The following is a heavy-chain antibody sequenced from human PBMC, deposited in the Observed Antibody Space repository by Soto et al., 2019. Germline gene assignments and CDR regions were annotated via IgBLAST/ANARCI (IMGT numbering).Heavy chain of an antibody. CDR3: ARCQMVRGVILSPDYYYGMDV. J-gene: IGHJ6*02. V-gene: IGHV1-18*01. CDR1: GYTFTSYG. CDR2: ISAYNGNT. Sequence: ASVKVSCKASGYTFTSYGISWVRQAPGQGLEWMGWISAYNGNTNYAQKLQGRVTMTTDTSTSTAYMELRSLRSDDTAVYYCARCQMVRGVILSPDYYYGMDVWGQGTTVTVSS. D-gene: IGHD3-10*01.